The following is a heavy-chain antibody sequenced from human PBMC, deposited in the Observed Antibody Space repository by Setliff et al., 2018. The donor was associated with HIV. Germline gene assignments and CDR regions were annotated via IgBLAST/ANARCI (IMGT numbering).Heavy chain of an antibody. J-gene: IGHJ4*02. Sequence: RASVKVSCKSSGYTFTGSFMHWVRQAPGQGLEWMGWINCNSGGTYYAQNFQGRVTMTRDTSINTAYMELSRLRSDDTAVYYCVRSPGSFISTDSTEAGDYWGQGTLVTVSS. V-gene: IGHV1-2*02. CDR1: GYTFTGSF. CDR2: INCNSGGT. CDR3: VRSPGSFISTDSTEAGDY. D-gene: IGHD3-22*01.